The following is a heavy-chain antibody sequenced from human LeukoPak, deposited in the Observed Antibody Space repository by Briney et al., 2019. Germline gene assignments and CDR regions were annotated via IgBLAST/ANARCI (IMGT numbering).Heavy chain of an antibody. D-gene: IGHD6-6*01. CDR2: IYYSGSA. CDR3: ARCIAARYYYYYGMDV. CDR1: GGSISSSSYY. J-gene: IGHJ6*02. V-gene: IGHV4-39*01. Sequence: SETLSLTCTVSGGSISSSSYYWGWIRRPPGKGLEWIGSIYYSGSAYYNPSLRSRVTISVDTSKNQFSLKLSSVTAADTAVYYCARCIAARYYYYYGMDVWGQGTTVTVSS.